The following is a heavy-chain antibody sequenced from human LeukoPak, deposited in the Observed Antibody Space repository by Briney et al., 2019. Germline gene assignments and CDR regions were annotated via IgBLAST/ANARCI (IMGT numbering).Heavy chain of an antibody. CDR3: ARGILYNDY. CDR2: ISNSGGST. Sequence: GGSLRLSCAASGFTFSSYAMSWVRQAPGKGLEWVSGISNSGGSTYYADSVKGRFTISRDNSKNTLYLQMNSLRAEDTAVYYCARGILYNDYWGQGTLVTVSS. V-gene: IGHV3-23*01. J-gene: IGHJ4*02. CDR1: GFTFSSYA. D-gene: IGHD1-14*01.